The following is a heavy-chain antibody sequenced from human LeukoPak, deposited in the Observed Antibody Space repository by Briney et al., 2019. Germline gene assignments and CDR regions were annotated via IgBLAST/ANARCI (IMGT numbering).Heavy chain of an antibody. CDR2: IYHSGST. CDR3: ARSRWPTTYMDV. V-gene: IGHV4-30-2*01. J-gene: IGHJ6*03. Sequence: PSQTLSLTCTVSGGSISSGGYYWSWIRQPPGKGLEWIGYIYHSGSTYYNPSLKSRVSISVDRSKSQFSLKLSSVTAADTAVYYCARSRWPTTYMDVWGKGTTVTVSS. CDR1: GGSISSGGYY. D-gene: IGHD5-24*01.